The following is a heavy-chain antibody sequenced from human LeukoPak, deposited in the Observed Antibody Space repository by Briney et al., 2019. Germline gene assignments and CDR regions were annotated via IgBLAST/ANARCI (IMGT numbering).Heavy chain of an antibody. V-gene: IGHV1-46*01. CDR3: ARASLHTSGMDV. D-gene: IGHD2-15*01. CDR1: GYTFTGYY. Sequence: ASVKVSCKASGYTFTGYYMHWVRQAPGQGLELMGIINPSGGSTSYAQKFQGRVTMTRDTSTSTVYMELSSLRSEDTAVYYCARASLHTSGMDVWGQGTTVTVSS. CDR2: INPSGGST. J-gene: IGHJ6*02.